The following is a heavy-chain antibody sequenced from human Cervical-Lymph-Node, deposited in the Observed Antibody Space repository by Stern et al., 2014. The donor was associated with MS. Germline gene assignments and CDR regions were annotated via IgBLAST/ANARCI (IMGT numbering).Heavy chain of an antibody. CDR2: ISWNSVSI. D-gene: IGHD6-19*01. J-gene: IGHJ4*02. Sequence: EVQLVESGGGLVQPGRSLRLSWAASGFTFGDHAMHWVRPVPGKGLEWVSGISWNSVSIGYADSVKGRFSISRDNAKNSLYLQMNSLRAEDTALYYCAKEIRRADSSPDYWGQGALVTVSS. CDR3: AKEIRRADSSPDY. CDR1: GFTFGDHA. V-gene: IGHV3-9*01.